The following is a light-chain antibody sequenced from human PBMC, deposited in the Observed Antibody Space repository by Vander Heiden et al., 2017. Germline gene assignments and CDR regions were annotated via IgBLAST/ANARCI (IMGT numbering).Light chain of an antibody. CDR2: DAS. CDR3: RQHNSFPWT. V-gene: IGKV1-17*01. CDR1: QGISGD. Sequence: DIQMTQSPSSLSASVGDRVTITCRASQGISGDVGWYQQKPGKAPERLIFDASSSQSGVPSRFSGSDSGTEFSLTISSLQPEDSATYYCRQHNSFPWTFGQGTKVEIK. J-gene: IGKJ1*01.